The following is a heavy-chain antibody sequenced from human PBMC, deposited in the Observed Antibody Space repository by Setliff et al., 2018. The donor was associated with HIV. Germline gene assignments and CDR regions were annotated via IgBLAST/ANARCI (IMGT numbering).Heavy chain of an antibody. CDR1: GGTFRSYV. CDR3: ARDRGAVTNLFGS. J-gene: IGHJ5*01. V-gene: IGHV1-69*05. Sequence: SVKVSCKASGGTFRSYVITWVRQAPGQGLEWMGESIPILGRANYAQKFQGRVAISTDESMTTVYMELTSLRSEDTAIYYCARDRGAVTNLFGSWGQGTLVTVSS. CDR2: SIPILGRA. D-gene: IGHD4-17*01.